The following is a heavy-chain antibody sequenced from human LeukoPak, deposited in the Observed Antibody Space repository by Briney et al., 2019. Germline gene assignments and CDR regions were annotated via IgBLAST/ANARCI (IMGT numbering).Heavy chain of an antibody. J-gene: IGHJ4*02. CDR1: GFTFSSYG. CDR2: ISYDGSNK. D-gene: IGHD6-19*01. Sequence: PGRSLRLSCAVSGFTFSSYGMHWVRQAPGKGLEWVAVISYDGSNKYYADSVKGRFTISRGNSKNTLYLQMNSLRAEDTAVYYCTVAGIVGFFDYWGQGNLVTVSS. CDR3: TVAGIVGFFDY. V-gene: IGHV3-30*03.